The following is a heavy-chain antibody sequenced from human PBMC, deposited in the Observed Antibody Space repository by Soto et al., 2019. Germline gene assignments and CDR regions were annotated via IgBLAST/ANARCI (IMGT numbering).Heavy chain of an antibody. CDR2: ISGSGGST. J-gene: IGHJ4*02. CDR1: GFTFSSYA. CDR3: AKGRYDRRGGYFDY. Sequence: PGGSLRLSCAASGFTFSSYAMSWVRQAPGKGLEWVSAISGSGGSTYYADSVKGRFTISRDNSKNTLYLQMNNLRAEDTAVYYRAKGRYDRRGGYFDYWGQGTLVTVSS. D-gene: IGHD3-22*01. V-gene: IGHV3-23*01.